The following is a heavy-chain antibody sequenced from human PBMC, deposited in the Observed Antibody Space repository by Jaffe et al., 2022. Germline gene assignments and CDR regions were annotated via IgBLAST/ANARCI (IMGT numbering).Heavy chain of an antibody. CDR2: IKQDGSEK. CDR3: ARAGMSSSSQAFDI. J-gene: IGHJ3*02. V-gene: IGHV3-7*01. D-gene: IGHD6-6*01. CDR1: GFTFSSYW. Sequence: EVQLVESGGGLVQPGGSLRLSCAASGFTFSSYWMSWVRQAPGKGLEWVANIKQDGSEKYYVDSVKGRFTISRDNAKNSLYLQMNSLRAEDTAVYYCARAGMSSSSQAFDIWGQGTMVTVSS.